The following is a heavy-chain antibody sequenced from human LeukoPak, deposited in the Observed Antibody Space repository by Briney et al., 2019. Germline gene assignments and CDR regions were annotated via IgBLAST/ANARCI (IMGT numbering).Heavy chain of an antibody. J-gene: IGHJ5*02. CDR3: ARVAAKRYCSSTSCYSGWFDP. D-gene: IGHD2-2*01. V-gene: IGHV1-8*01. CDR1: GYTFTSYD. Sequence: GASVKVSCKASGYTFTSYDINWVRQATGQGLEWMGWMNPNSGNTGYAQKFQGRVTMTRNTSISTAYMELSSLRSEDTAVYYCARVAAKRYCSSTSCYSGWFDPWGQGTLVSVSS. CDR2: MNPNSGNT.